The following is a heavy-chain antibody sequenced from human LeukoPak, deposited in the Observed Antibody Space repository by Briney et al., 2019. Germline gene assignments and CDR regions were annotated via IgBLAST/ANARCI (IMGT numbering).Heavy chain of an antibody. V-gene: IGHV3-66*01. D-gene: IGHD5-18*01. Sequence: GGSLRLSCAASGFTFSSYWMSWVRQAPGKGLEWVSVIYSGGSTYYADSVKGRFTISRDNSKNTLYLQMNSLRAEDTAVYYCARDSNVGYSYVTSFDYWGQGTLVTVSS. CDR3: ARDSNVGYSYVTSFDY. CDR2: IYSGGST. CDR1: GFTFSSYW. J-gene: IGHJ4*02.